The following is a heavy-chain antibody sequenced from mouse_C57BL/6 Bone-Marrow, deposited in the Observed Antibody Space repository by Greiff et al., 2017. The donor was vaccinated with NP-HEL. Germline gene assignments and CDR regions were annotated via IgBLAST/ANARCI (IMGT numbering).Heavy chain of an antibody. CDR1: GYAFSSYW. V-gene: IGHV1-80*01. J-gene: IGHJ2*01. CDR3: ARLYYDYDGYLYD. CDR2: IYPGDGDT. D-gene: IGHD2-4*01. Sequence: QVQLQQSGAELVKPGASVKISCKASGYAFSSYWMNWVKQRPGKGLEWIGQIYPGDGDTNYNGKFKGKATLTADKSSSTAYMQLSSLTSEDSAVYFCARLYYDYDGYLYDWGQGTTLTVAS.